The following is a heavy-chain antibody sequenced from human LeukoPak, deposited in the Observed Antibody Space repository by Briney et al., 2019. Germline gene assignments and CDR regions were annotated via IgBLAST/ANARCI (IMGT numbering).Heavy chain of an antibody. D-gene: IGHD2-15*01. CDR2: TNPNSGGT. CDR1: GYTFTGYY. J-gene: IGHJ4*02. CDR3: ARAGYCSGGSCYPTLDY. V-gene: IGHV1-2*04. Sequence: ASVKVSCEASGYTFTGYYMHWVRQAPGQGLEWMGWTNPNSGGTNYAQKFQGWVTMTRDTSISTAYMELSRLRSDDTAVYYCARAGYCSGGSCYPTLDYWGQGTLVTVSS.